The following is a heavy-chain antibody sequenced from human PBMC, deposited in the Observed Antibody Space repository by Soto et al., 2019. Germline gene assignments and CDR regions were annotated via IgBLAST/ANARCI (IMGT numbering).Heavy chain of an antibody. D-gene: IGHD6-13*01. J-gene: IGHJ4*02. CDR2: ISGSGGST. CDR1: GFTFSSYA. CDR3: AKDPSYAAAGTNYFDY. Sequence: EVQLLESGGGLVQPGGSLRLSCAASGFTFSSYAMSWVRQAPGKGLEWVSAISGSGGSTYFADSVKGRFTISRDNSKNTMYLQMNSLRAEDTAVYYCAKDPSYAAAGTNYFDYWGQGTLVTVSS. V-gene: IGHV3-23*01.